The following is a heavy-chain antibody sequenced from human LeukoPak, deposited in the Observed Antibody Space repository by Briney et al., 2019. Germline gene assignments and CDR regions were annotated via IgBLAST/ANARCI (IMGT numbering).Heavy chain of an antibody. CDR2: IYPGDSDT. D-gene: IGHD3-16*01. J-gene: IGHJ5*02. V-gene: IGHV5-51*01. CDR1: GYSFTSYW. CDR3: ARGGIILDPRGGYWFDP. Sequence: GESLKISCKGSGYSFTSYWIGWVRQMPGKGLEWMGIIYPGDSDTRYSPTFQGQVTISADKSISTAYLQWSSLKASDTAMYYCARGGIILDPRGGYWFDPWGQGTLVTVSS.